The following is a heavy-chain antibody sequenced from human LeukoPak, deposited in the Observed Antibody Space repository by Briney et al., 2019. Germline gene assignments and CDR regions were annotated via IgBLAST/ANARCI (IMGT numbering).Heavy chain of an antibody. J-gene: IGHJ6*02. Sequence: GGSLRLSCAASGFALSSHWMTWVRQVPVRRPEWVANVNRDGSETYYLDSVKGRFTISKDNAKNSLYLQMNSLRAEDTALYHCARNNGMDVWGQGTTVIVSS. CDR3: ARNNGMDV. CDR2: VNRDGSET. CDR1: GFALSSHW. V-gene: IGHV3-7*03.